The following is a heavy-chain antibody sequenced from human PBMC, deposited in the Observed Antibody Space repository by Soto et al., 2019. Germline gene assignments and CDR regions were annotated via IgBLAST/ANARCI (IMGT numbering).Heavy chain of an antibody. CDR2: IYHSGNT. CDR3: AREAAVEGMDV. V-gene: IGHV4-31*03. Sequence: QVQLQESGPGLVKPSRTLSLTCTVSGDSISSDGYYWSWIRQHPGKGLEWIGYIYHSGNTYYNPSLKSRVTISADTSKNQVSLKVSSVTAADTAVYYCAREAAVEGMDVWGQGTTVTVS. D-gene: IGHD2-15*01. J-gene: IGHJ6*02. CDR1: GDSISSDGYY.